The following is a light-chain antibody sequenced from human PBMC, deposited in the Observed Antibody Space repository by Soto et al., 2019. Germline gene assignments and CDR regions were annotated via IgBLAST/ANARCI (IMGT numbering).Light chain of an antibody. Sequence: DIQLTQSPSFLSASVGDRVTITCRASQGISSYLAWYQQKPGKAPKLLIYAASTLQNGVPSRFSGSGSGTEFTLTISSLQPEDFATYYYQQLNSYPRVTFGGGTKVEIK. J-gene: IGKJ4*01. CDR3: QQLNSYPRVT. CDR2: AAS. V-gene: IGKV1-9*01. CDR1: QGISSY.